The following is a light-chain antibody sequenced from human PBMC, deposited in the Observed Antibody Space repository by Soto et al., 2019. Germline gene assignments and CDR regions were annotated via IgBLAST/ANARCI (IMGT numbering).Light chain of an antibody. J-gene: IGKJ4*01. Sequence: EVVLTQSPDTLSLSPGERATLSCRASQSVSSYLAWYQQKPGQAPRLLIYDASNRATGIPARFSGSGSGTDFTLTISSLEPEDFAVYYCQQRSNWPTFGGGTKVDIK. CDR1: QSVSSY. CDR3: QQRSNWPT. V-gene: IGKV3-11*01. CDR2: DAS.